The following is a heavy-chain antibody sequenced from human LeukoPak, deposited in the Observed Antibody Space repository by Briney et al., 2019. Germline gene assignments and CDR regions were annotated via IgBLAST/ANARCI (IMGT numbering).Heavy chain of an antibody. D-gene: IGHD1-26*01. CDR2: IRYDGSNK. J-gene: IGHJ4*02. V-gene: IGHV3-30*02. CDR1: GFAFSNYA. CDR3: ARHYGSGSYYPSY. Sequence: PGGSLRLSCAASGFAFSNYAMSWVRQAPGKGLEWVAFIRYDGSNKYYADSVKGRFTISRDNSKNTLYLQMNSLRAEDTAVYYCARHYGSGSYYPSYWGQGTLVTVSS.